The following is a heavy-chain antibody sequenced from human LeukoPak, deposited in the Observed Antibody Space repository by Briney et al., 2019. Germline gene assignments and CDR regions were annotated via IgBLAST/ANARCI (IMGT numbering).Heavy chain of an antibody. V-gene: IGHV3-20*01. CDR2: INWNGGST. J-gene: IGHJ6*02. Sequence: GGSLRLSCAASGFTFDDYGMSWVRQAPGKGLEWVSGINWNGGSTGYADSVKGRFTISRDNAKNSLYLQMNSLRAEDTALYHCARDSYSSGWCKYYYYYYGMDVWGQGTTVTVSS. D-gene: IGHD6-19*01. CDR1: GFTFDDYG. CDR3: ARDSYSSGWCKYYYYYYGMDV.